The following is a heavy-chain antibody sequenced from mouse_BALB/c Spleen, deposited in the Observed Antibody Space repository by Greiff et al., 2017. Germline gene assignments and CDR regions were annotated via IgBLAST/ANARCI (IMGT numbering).Heavy chain of an antibody. CDR1: GFTFSSYG. J-gene: IGHJ2*01. CDR3: ARITTVVAYYFDY. D-gene: IGHD1-1*01. CDR2: ISSGGSYT. V-gene: IGHV5-6*02. Sequence: DVMLVESGGDLVKPGGSLKLSCAASGFTFSSYGMSWVRQTPDKRLEWVATISSGGSYTYYPDSVKGRFTISRDNAKNTLYLQMSSLKSEDTAMYYCARITTVVAYYFDYWGQGTTLTVSS.